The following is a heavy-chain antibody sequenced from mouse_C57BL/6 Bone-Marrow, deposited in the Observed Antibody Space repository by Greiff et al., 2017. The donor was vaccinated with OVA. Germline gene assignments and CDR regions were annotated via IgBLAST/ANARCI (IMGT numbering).Heavy chain of an antibody. D-gene: IGHD1-1*01. CDR1: GFTFSDYG. Sequence: EVQRVESGGGLVKPGGSLKLSCAASGFTFSDYGMHWVRQAPEKGLEWVAYISSGSSTIYYADTVKGRFTISRDNAKNTLFLQMTSLRSEDTAMYYCARPDYYGSSSLYFDYWGQGTTLTVSS. CDR3: ARPDYYGSSSLYFDY. J-gene: IGHJ2*01. CDR2: ISSGSSTI. V-gene: IGHV5-17*01.